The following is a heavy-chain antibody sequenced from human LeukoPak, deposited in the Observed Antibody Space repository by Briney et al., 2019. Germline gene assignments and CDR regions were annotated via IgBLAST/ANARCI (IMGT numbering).Heavy chain of an antibody. V-gene: IGHV1-69*05. CDR1: GGTFSSYA. J-gene: IGHJ4*02. Sequence: ASVKVSCKASGGTFSSYAISWVRQAPGQGLEWMGGIIPIFGTANYAQKLQGRVTMTTDTSTSTAYMELRSLRSDDTAVYYCARDLPRRGIFGVVISSSYYFDYWGQGTLVTVSS. CDR3: ARDLPRRGIFGVVISSSYYFDY. D-gene: IGHD3-3*01. CDR2: IIPIFGTA.